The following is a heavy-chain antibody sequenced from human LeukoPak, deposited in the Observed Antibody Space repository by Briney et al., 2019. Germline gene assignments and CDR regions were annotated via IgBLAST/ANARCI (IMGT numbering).Heavy chain of an antibody. CDR3: AKENRSGSSGYNDF. CDR2: INSDGSST. D-gene: IGHD3-22*01. Sequence: PGGSLRLSCEASGFNFSTYYMHWVRHARGKGLLWVARINSDGSSTLYADSVKGRFTISRDNSRNTLYLQMNSLKVEDTAVYYCAKENRSGSSGYNDFWGQGTLVTVSS. J-gene: IGHJ4*02. V-gene: IGHV3-74*01. CDR1: GFNFSTYY.